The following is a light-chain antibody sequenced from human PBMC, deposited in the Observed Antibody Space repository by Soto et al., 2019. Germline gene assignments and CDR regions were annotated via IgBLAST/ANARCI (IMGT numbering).Light chain of an antibody. Sequence: EIVLTQSLASLSLSPGERAIVSCRASQSVSSYLAWYQQKPGQAPRLLFYDASNRATGIPARFSGSGSGTDLTLTISSLEPEDFAVYYCQQRSNWTITFGQGTRLEIK. CDR3: QQRSNWTIT. J-gene: IGKJ5*01. V-gene: IGKV3-11*01. CDR2: DAS. CDR1: QSVSSY.